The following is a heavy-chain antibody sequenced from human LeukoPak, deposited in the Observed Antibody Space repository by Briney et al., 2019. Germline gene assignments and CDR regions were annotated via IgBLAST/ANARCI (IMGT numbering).Heavy chain of an antibody. V-gene: IGHV3-15*01. CDR3: TTCTSGYFGY. CDR2: IRSKTDGGTA. D-gene: IGHD2-2*01. Sequence: PGGSLILSCAASGFTFNNAWMSWVRQAPGKGLEWVGRIRSKTDGGTADYAAPVKGRFTISRDDSKNTLYLQMNSLKTEDTAVYYCTTCTSGYFGYWGQGTLVTVSS. CDR1: GFTFNNAW. J-gene: IGHJ4*02.